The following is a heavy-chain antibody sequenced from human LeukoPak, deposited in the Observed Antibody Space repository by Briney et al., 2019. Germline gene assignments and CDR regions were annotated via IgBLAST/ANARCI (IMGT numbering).Heavy chain of an antibody. V-gene: IGHV4-61*02. CDR2: IYTSGST. J-gene: IGHJ4*02. CDR1: GGSISSGSYY. Sequence: SETLSLTSTVSGGSISSGSYYWSWIRQPAGKGLEWIGRIYTSGSTNYNPSLKSRVTISVDTSKNQFSLKLSSVTAADTAVYYCARAYDFWSPLGYWGQGTLVTVSS. CDR3: ARAYDFWSPLGY. D-gene: IGHD3-3*01.